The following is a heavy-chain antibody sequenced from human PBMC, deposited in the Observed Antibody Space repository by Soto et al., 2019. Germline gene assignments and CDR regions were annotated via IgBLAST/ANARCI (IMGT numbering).Heavy chain of an antibody. CDR2: IYYSGST. CDR1: GGSVSSGSYY. Sequence: SETLSLTCTVSGGSVSSGSYYWSWIRQPPGKGLEWIGYIYYSGSTNYNPSLKSRVTISVDTSKNQFSLKLSSVTAADTAVYYCARDKSRIGFDYWGQGTLVTVSS. V-gene: IGHV4-61*01. J-gene: IGHJ4*02. CDR3: ARDKSRIGFDY.